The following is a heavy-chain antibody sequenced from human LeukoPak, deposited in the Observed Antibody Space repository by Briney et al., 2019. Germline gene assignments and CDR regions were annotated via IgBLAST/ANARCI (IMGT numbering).Heavy chain of an antibody. CDR3: ARASKDYYDSKVDY. CDR1: GGSISSYY. Sequence: SETLSLTCTVSGGSISSYYWTWIRQPPGKGLEWIGYIYNNGITSYNPFLKSRVTISVDTSKNQFSLKLSSVTAADTAVYYCARASKDYYDSKVDYWGQGTLVTVSS. J-gene: IGHJ4*02. V-gene: IGHV4-59*12. D-gene: IGHD3-22*01. CDR2: IYNNGIT.